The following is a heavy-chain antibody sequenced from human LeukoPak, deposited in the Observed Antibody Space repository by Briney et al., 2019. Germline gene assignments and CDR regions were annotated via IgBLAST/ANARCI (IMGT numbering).Heavy chain of an antibody. Sequence: GGSLRLSCAASGFTFSSYAMSWVRQAPGKGLEWVSAISGSGGSTYYADSVKGRFTISRDNSKNTLYLQMNSLRAEDTAVYYCVKGGSYYYDSSGYYGYWGQGTLVTVSS. CDR2: ISGSGGST. CDR1: GFTFSSYA. J-gene: IGHJ4*02. D-gene: IGHD3-22*01. V-gene: IGHV3-23*01. CDR3: VKGGSYYYDSSGYYGY.